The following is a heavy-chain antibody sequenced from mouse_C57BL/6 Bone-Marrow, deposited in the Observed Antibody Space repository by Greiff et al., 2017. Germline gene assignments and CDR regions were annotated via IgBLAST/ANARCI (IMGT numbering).Heavy chain of an antibody. CDR1: GFNIKDDY. D-gene: IGHD2-2*01. CDR3: GWGYLYYYAMDY. V-gene: IGHV14-4*01. J-gene: IGHJ4*01. CDR2: IDPENGDT. Sequence: EVQLQQSGAELVRPGASVKLSCTASGFNIKDDYMHWVKQRPEQGLEWIGWIDPENGDTEYASKFQGKATITADTSSNTAYLQLSSLTSEDTAVYYCGWGYLYYYAMDYWGQGTSVTVSS.